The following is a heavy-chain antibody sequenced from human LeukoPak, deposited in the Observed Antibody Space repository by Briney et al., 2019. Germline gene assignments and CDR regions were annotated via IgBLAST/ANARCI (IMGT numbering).Heavy chain of an antibody. V-gene: IGHV4-61*01. D-gene: IGHD3-22*01. J-gene: IGHJ4*02. CDR1: GGSISSSSYY. CDR3: AGTYYYDSSGYYPPDY. CDR2: IYYSGST. Sequence: PSETLSLTCTVSGGSISSSSYYWSWIRQPPGKGLEWIGYIYYSGSTNYNPSLKSRVTISVDTSKNQFSLKLSSVTAADTAVYYCAGTYYYDSSGYYPPDYWGQGTLVTVSS.